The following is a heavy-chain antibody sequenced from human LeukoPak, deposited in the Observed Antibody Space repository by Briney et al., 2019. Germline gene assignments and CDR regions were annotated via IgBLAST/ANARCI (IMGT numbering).Heavy chain of an antibody. CDR3: ARGGGYSYGYGSFDY. V-gene: IGHV1-69*05. Sequence: ASVKVSCKASGGTFSNYAISWVRQAPGQGLEWMGGIIPIFDTTNYAQKFQGRVTITTDESTSTAYMELSGLRSEDTAVYYCARGGGYSYGYGSFDYWGQGTLVTVSS. D-gene: IGHD5-18*01. J-gene: IGHJ4*02. CDR1: GGTFSNYA. CDR2: IIPIFDTT.